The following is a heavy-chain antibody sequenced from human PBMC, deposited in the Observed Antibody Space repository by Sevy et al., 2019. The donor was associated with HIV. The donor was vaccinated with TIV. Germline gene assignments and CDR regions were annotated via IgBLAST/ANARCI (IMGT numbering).Heavy chain of an antibody. CDR2: IKSKTDGGTT. J-gene: IGHJ6*02. CDR1: GFTFSNAW. CDR3: TTEFPVYSSSWYYLSHYYYYGMDV. Sequence: GGSLRLSCAASGFTFSNAWMSWVRQAPGKGLEWVGRIKSKTDGGTTDYVAPGKGRFTISRDDSKNTLYLQMNSLKTEDTAVYYCTTEFPVYSSSWYYLSHYYYYGMDVWGQGTTVTVSS. D-gene: IGHD6-13*01. V-gene: IGHV3-15*01.